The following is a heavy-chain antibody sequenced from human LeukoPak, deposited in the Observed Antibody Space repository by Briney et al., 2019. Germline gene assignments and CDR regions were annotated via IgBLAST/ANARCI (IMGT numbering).Heavy chain of an antibody. CDR2: IYHSGST. V-gene: IGHV4-38-2*02. CDR3: ARGIVLMVYATFDY. D-gene: IGHD2-8*01. Sequence: SETLSLTCSVSGYSISSGYYWGWIRQPPGKGLEWIGSIYHSGSTYYNPSLKSRVTISVDTSKNQFSLKLNSVTAADTAVYYCARGIVLMVYATFDYWRQGTLVTVSS. J-gene: IGHJ4*02. CDR1: GYSISSGYY.